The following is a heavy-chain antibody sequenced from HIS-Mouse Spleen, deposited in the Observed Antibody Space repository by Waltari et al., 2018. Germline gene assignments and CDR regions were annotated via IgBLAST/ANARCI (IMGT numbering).Heavy chain of an antibody. CDR3: ARDPTLDAFDI. V-gene: IGHV1-2*02. CDR2: INPNSGGT. Sequence: QVQLVQSGAEVKKPGASGKVSSTASGYTFPGYHTHWVRQAPGQGLEWMGWINPNSGGTNYAQKFQGRVTMTRDTSISTAYMELSRLRSDDTAVYYCARDPTLDAFDIWGQGTMVTVSS. CDR1: GYTFPGYH. J-gene: IGHJ3*02.